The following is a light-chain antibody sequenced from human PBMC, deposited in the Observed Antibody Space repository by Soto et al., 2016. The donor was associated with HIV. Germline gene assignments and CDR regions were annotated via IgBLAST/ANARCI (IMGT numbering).Light chain of an antibody. V-gene: IGLV3-19*01. CDR3: SSRDNTGYYVL. CDR2: GDN. CDR1: SLRVHY. J-gene: IGLJ2*01. Sequence: SSELTQDPTVSVALGQTVRITCQGDSLRVHYAIWYQQKPGQAPVLVLYGDNNRPSGIPGRFSGSYSGNIASLTITGAQAEDEADYFCSSRDNTGYYVLFGGGTNLTVL.